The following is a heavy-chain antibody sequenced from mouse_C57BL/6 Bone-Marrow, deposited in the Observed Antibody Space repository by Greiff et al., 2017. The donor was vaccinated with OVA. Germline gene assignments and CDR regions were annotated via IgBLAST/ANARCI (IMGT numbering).Heavy chain of an antibody. D-gene: IGHD3-2*02. CDR2: IDPEDGDT. CDR3: TVDSSGSYAMDY. V-gene: IGHV14-1*01. Sequence: VQLQQSGAELVRPGASVKLSCTASGFNIKDYYMHWVKQRPEQGLEWIGRIDPEDGDTEYAPKFQGKATMTADTSSNTAYLQLSSLTSEDTAVYYWTVDSSGSYAMDYWGQGTSVTVSS. CDR1: GFNIKDYY. J-gene: IGHJ4*01.